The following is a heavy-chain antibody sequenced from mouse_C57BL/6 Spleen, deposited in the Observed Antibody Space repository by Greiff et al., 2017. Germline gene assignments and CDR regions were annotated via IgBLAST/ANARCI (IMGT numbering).Heavy chain of an antibody. CDR2: IDPSDSYT. D-gene: IGHD2-2*01. CDR3: ARMGTTMVTTEYYFDY. CDR1: GYTFTSYW. Sequence: QVQLQQPGAELVRPGTSVKLSCKASGYTFTSYWMHWVKQRPGQGLEWIGVIDPSDSYTNYNQKFKGKATLTVDTSSSTAYMELSSLTSEGSAVYYCARMGTTMVTTEYYFDYGGQGTTLTVSS. V-gene: IGHV1-59*01. J-gene: IGHJ2*01.